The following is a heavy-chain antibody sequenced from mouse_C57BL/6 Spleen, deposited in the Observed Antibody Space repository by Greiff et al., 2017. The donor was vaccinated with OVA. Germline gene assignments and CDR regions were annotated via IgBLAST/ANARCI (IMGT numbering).Heavy chain of an antibody. CDR3: ARENYYGSSYAMDY. CDR2: IHPNSGST. J-gene: IGHJ4*01. D-gene: IGHD1-1*01. V-gene: IGHV1-64*01. Sequence: VQLQQPGAELVKPGASVKLSCKASGYTFTSYWMHWVKQRPGQGLEWIGMIHPNSGSTNYNEKFKSKATLTVDKSSSTAYMQLSSLTSEDSAVYYCARENYYGSSYAMDYWGQGTSVTVSS. CDR1: GYTFTSYW.